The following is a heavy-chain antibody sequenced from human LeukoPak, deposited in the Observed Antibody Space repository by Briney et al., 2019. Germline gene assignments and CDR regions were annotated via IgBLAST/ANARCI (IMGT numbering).Heavy chain of an antibody. V-gene: IGHV4-59*13. CDR2: IYYSGTT. CDR3: ARESYYGSGSYPTH. CDR1: GGSFSGYY. D-gene: IGHD3-10*01. Sequence: SETLSLTCAVYGGSFSGYYWSWIRQPPGKGLEWIGYIYYSGTTNYNPSLKSRVTISVDTSKNQFSLKLSSVTAADSAVYYCARESYYGSGSYPTHWGQGTLVTVSS. J-gene: IGHJ4*02.